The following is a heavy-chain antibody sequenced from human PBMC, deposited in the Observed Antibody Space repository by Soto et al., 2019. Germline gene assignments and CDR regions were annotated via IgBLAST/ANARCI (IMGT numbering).Heavy chain of an antibody. D-gene: IGHD2-8*02. Sequence: GASVKVSCKASGYTFTSYYMHWVRQAPGQGLEWMGIINPSGGSTSYAQKFQGRVTMTRDTSTSTVYMELSSLRSEDTAVYYCARGPGGALYYYYGMDVWGQGTTVTVSS. J-gene: IGHJ6*02. CDR1: GYTFTSYY. V-gene: IGHV1-46*01. CDR2: INPSGGST. CDR3: ARGPGGALYYYYGMDV.